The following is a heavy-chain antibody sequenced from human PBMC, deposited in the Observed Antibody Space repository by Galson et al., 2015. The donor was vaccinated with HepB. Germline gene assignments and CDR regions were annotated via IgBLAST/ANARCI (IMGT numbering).Heavy chain of an antibody. CDR1: GFTFSSYS. CDR2: ISSSSSYI. CDR3: ARDRRPDIVVVPAARDAFDI. Sequence: SLRLSCAASGFTFSSYSMNWVRQAPGKGLEWVSSISSSSSYIYYADSVKGRFTISRDNAKNSLYLQMNSLRAEDTAVYYCARDRRPDIVVVPAARDAFDIWGQGTMVTVSS. J-gene: IGHJ3*02. V-gene: IGHV3-21*01. D-gene: IGHD2-2*01.